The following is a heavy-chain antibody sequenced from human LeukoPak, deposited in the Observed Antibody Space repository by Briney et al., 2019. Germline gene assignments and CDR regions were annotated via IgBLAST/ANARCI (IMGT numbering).Heavy chain of an antibody. Sequence: PGGSLRLSCAASGFTFSSYAMSWVRQAPGKGLEWVSAIRDSGGSTYYADSVKGRFTISRDNSKNTLYLQMNSLRAEDTAVYYCAKGRNEVVVPALDYWGQGTMVTVSS. CDR2: IRDSGGST. J-gene: IGHJ4*02. CDR1: GFTFSSYA. D-gene: IGHD2-2*01. V-gene: IGHV3-23*01. CDR3: AKGRNEVVVPALDY.